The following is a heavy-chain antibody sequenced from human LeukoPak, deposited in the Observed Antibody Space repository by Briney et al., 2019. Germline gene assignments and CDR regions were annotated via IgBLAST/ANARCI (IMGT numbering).Heavy chain of an antibody. CDR1: GDSISGHP. CDR3: ARLAKCDGDCYSFDF. J-gene: IGHJ4*02. D-gene: IGHD2-21*02. V-gene: IGHV4-59*11. Sequence: SETLSLTCAVSGDSISGHPWSWIRQPPGKGLDYIGFIDYNRYTNYNPSLESRVTISTDTSKNQFSLNLHSVTSADTAVYYCARLAKCDGDCYSFDFWGQGILVAVSS. CDR2: IDYNRYT.